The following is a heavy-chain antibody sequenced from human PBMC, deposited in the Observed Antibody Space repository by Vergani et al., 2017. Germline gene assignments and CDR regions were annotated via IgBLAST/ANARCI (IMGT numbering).Heavy chain of an antibody. Sequence: VQLVQSGAEVRKPGASVTVSCTASGYIFKNYYIHWLRQAPGQGLEWMGGIIPIFGTANYAQKFQGRVTITADESTSTAYMELSSLRSEDTAVYYCARDVSDNLDYWGQGTLVTVSS. J-gene: IGHJ4*02. CDR3: ARDVSDNLDY. CDR2: IIPIFGTA. V-gene: IGHV1-69*12. D-gene: IGHD2-21*01. CDR1: GYIFKNYY.